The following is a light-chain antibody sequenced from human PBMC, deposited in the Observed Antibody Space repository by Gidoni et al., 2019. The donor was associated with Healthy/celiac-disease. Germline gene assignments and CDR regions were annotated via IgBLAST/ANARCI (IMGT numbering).Light chain of an antibody. CDR1: QSVSSSY. CDR3: QQYGSSPQT. V-gene: IGKV3-20*01. CDR2: GAP. Sequence: EIVLTQSHGTLSLSPGERATLSCRASQSVSSSYLAWYQQKPGQAPRLLSYGAPSRATGIPDRFSGSGSGTDFTLTISRLEPEDFAVYYCQQYGSSPQTFGQGTKLEIK. J-gene: IGKJ2*01.